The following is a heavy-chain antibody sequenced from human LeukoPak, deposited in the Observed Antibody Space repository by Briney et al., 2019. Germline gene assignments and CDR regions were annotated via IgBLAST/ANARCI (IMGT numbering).Heavy chain of an antibody. J-gene: IGHJ6*03. Sequence: GESLKISCKGSGYSFTSYWIGWVRQMPGKGLEWMGIIYPSDSDTRYSPSFQGQVTISVDKSISTACLQWSSLKASDTAIYYCARHEPQYSYYYMDVWGKGTTVTVSS. CDR3: ARHEPQYSYYYMDV. V-gene: IGHV5-51*01. CDR1: GYSFTSYW. D-gene: IGHD1-14*01. CDR2: IYPSDSDT.